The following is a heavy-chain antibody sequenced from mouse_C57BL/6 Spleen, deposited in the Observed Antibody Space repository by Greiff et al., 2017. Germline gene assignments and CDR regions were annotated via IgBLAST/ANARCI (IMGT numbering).Heavy chain of an antibody. Sequence: EVNVVESGGGLVKPGGSLKLSCAASGFTFSDYGMHWVRQAPEKGLEWVAYISSGSSTIYYADTVKGRFTISGDNARNTLFLQMSSLRSEDTAMYYCASGDSNYDYYDMDYWGTGTSVTVSS. CDR2: ISSGSSTI. D-gene: IGHD2-5*01. J-gene: IGHJ4*01. V-gene: IGHV5-17*01. CDR3: ASGDSNYDYYDMDY. CDR1: GFTFSDYG.